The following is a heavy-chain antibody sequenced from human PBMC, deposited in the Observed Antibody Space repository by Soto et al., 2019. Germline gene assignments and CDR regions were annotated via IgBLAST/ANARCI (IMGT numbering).Heavy chain of an antibody. J-gene: IGHJ5*02. D-gene: IGHD3-10*01. V-gene: IGHV4-31*03. CDR1: GYSMRIGGYY. CDR2: IHYSGGT. CDR3: ARGKGSGRARDWFDT. Sequence: QVQLQESGPGLVKPSQTLSLTCSVSGYSMRIGGYYWSWIRQLPGKGLEWIGYIHYSGGTNYNPSVKSRVTIPVDTSKNQSSRRLSSVTAADTAGYYCARGKGSGRARDWFDTWGQGTRVTVSS.